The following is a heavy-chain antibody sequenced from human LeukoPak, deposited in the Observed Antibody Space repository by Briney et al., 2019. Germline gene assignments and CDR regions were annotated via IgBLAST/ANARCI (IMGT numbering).Heavy chain of an antibody. CDR1: GGSVSSSNSY. CDR3: ASGTFDDYGDYDRGDYFDH. D-gene: IGHD4-17*01. J-gene: IGHJ4*02. CDR2: IYYSVLT. V-gene: IGHV4-39*02. Sequence: SETLSLTCTVSGGSVSSSNSYWGWIRQPPGKGPEWIVSIYYSVLTYDNPSLKNRVSISVDPSKNHFSLKVSSVTAADTAVYYCASGTFDDYGDYDRGDYFDHWGQGTLVTVSS.